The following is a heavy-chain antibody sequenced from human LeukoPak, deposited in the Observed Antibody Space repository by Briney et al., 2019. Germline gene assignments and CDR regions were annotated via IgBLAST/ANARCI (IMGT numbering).Heavy chain of an antibody. V-gene: IGHV3-21*01. D-gene: IGHD3-16*01. J-gene: IGHJ4*02. CDR1: GFTFSSYS. CDR3: ATGVSYYDYVWGSYYDY. CDR2: ISSSSSYI. Sequence: GSLRLSCAASGFTFSSYSMNWVRQAPGKGLEWVSSISSSSSYIYYADSVKGRFTISRDNAKSSLYLQMNSLRAEDTAVYYCATGVSYYDYVWGSYYDYWGQGTLVSASS.